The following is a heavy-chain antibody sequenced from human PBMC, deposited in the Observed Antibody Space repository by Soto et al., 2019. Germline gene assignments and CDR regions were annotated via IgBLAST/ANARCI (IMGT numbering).Heavy chain of an antibody. CDR2: IHHSGST. V-gene: IGHV4-59*01. D-gene: IGHD4-17*01. CDR1: GGSIASDF. Sequence: SETLSLTCTVSGGSIASDFWSWIRQPPGKTLEWIGFIHHSGSTNYNPSLKSRVSMSVDTSKNQFSLKLTSMTAADTAVYYCARGGPTTMTKLVWGQGTLVTVSS. J-gene: IGHJ4*02. CDR3: ARGGPTTMTKLV.